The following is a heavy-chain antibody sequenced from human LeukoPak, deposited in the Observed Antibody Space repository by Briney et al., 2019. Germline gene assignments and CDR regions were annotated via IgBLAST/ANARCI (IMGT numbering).Heavy chain of an antibody. D-gene: IGHD3-16*01. CDR3: AKDDAWGRFQH. CDR1: GFTVSSYY. V-gene: IGHV3-53*05. CDR2: IYTGGGR. Sequence: AGGSLRLSCAASGFTVSSYYMNWVRQAPGKELEWVSVIYTGGGRYYADSVRGRFTISRDTSKNMVFLQMNSLRAEDTAVYYCAKDDAWGRFQHWGQGTLVTVSS. J-gene: IGHJ1*01.